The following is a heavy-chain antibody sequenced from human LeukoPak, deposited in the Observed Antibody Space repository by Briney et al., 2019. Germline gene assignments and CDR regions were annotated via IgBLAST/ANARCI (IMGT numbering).Heavy chain of an antibody. J-gene: IGHJ4*02. CDR1: GYTFTAYY. Sequence: ASVKVSCKASGYTFTAYYVHWVRQAPGQGLERMGRINPKSGGTNYAQKFQGRVTMTRDTSISTAYMELSRLRSDDTAMYYCANSNYYGSGISDYWGQGTLVTVSS. D-gene: IGHD3-10*01. V-gene: IGHV1-2*06. CDR3: ANSNYYGSGISDY. CDR2: INPKSGGT.